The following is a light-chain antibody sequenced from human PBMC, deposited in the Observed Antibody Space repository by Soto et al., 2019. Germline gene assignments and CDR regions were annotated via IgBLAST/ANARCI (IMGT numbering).Light chain of an antibody. V-gene: IGKV1-39*01. CDR2: AAS. Sequence: DIQMTQSPSSLSASVGDRVTITCRASQSISSYLNWYQQKPGKAPKLLIYAASSLQSGVPSRFSGIGSGTDFPFSISSLQPEDFATYYCQQSYSTPLTFGGGTKVDIK. CDR3: QQSYSTPLT. J-gene: IGKJ4*01. CDR1: QSISSY.